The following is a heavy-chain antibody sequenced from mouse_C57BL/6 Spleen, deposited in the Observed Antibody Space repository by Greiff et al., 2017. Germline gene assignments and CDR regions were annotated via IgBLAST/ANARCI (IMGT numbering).Heavy chain of an antibody. V-gene: IGHV1-80*01. CDR3: ARSGWLLPRDY. J-gene: IGHJ2*01. CDR2: IYPGDGAT. D-gene: IGHD2-3*01. CDR1: GYAFSSYW. Sequence: QVQLQQSGAELVKPGASVKISCKASGYAFSSYWMNWVKQRPGKGLEWIGQIYPGDGATNYNGKFKGKATLTADKSSSTAYMQLSSLTSEDSAVYFCARSGWLLPRDYWGQGTTVTVSS.